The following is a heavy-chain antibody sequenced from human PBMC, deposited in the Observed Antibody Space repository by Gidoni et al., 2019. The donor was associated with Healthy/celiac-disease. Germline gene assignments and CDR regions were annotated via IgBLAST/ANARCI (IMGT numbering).Heavy chain of an antibody. CDR2: INPNSGCT. J-gene: IGHJ4*02. V-gene: IGHV1-2*06. CDR3: ARVGQEYYYGSGSYDY. CDR1: GYTFTGYY. Sequence: QVQLVQSGAEVKKPGASVKVSCKASGYTFTGYYMHWVRQAPGQGLEWMGRINPNSGCTNYAQKFQGRVTMTRDTSISTAYMELSRLRSDDTAVYYCARVGQEYYYGSGSYDYWGQGTLVTVSS. D-gene: IGHD3-10*01.